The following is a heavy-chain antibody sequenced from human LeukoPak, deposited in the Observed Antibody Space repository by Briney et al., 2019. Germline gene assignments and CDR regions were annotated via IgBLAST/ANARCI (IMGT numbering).Heavy chain of an antibody. CDR2: ISSSSYI. V-gene: IGHV3-21*01. CDR3: ARGTGTSGDY. Sequence: GSLRLSCAASGFTFSSYSMNWVRQAPGTGLEWVSSISSSSYIYYADSVKGRFTISRDNAKNSLYLQMNSLRAEDTAVYYCARGTGTSGDYWGQGTLVTVSS. D-gene: IGHD1/OR15-1a*01. CDR1: GFTFSSYS. J-gene: IGHJ4*02.